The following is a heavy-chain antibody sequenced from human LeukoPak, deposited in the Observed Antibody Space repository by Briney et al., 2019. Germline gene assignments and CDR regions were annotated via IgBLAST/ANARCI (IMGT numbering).Heavy chain of an antibody. CDR2: IYYSGST. CDR3: ARWLWFGPNYYFDY. J-gene: IGHJ4*02. CDR1: GGPISSSSYY. Sequence: SETLSLTCTVSGGPISSSSYYWGWIRQPPGKGLEWIGSIYYSGSTYYNPSLKSQVTISVDTSKNQFSLKLSSVTAADTAVYYCARWLWFGPNYYFDYWGQGTLVTVSS. D-gene: IGHD3-10*01. V-gene: IGHV4-39*01.